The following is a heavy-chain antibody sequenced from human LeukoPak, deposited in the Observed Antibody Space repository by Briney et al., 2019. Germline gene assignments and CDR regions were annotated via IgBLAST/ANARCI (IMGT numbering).Heavy chain of an antibody. CDR1: GFTFSSYS. CDR2: ISGSGGST. Sequence: PGGSLRLSCAASGFTFSSYSMNWVRQAPGKGLEWVSAISGSGGSTYYADSVKGRFTISRDNARNTLYLEMNSLRAEDTAVYYCARVGIGRYSFDSWGQGTLVTVSS. D-gene: IGHD1-26*01. CDR3: ARVGIGRYSFDS. J-gene: IGHJ4*02. V-gene: IGHV3-21*03.